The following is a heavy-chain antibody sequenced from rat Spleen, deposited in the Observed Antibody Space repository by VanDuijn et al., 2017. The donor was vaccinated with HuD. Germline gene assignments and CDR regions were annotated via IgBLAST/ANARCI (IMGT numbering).Heavy chain of an antibody. Sequence: EVQLVESGGGLVQPGRSMSLSCAASGFIFSNYYMVWVRQAPTKGLEWVASITTGGAITSYRDSVKGRFTISRDTAKSTLYLQMDSLRSEDTATYYCAGAGYLRDWYFDFWGPGTMVAVSS. CDR2: ITTGGAIT. CDR1: GFIFSNYY. J-gene: IGHJ1*01. D-gene: IGHD2-2*01. CDR3: AGAGYLRDWYFDF. V-gene: IGHV5-25*01.